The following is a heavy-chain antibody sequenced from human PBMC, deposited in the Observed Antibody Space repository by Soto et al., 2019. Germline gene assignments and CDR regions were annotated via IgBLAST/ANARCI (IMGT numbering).Heavy chain of an antibody. V-gene: IGHV5-10-1*01. D-gene: IGHD6-13*01. Sequence: PGESLKISCKGSGYSFTSYWISWVRQMPGKGLEWMGRIDPSDSYTNYSPSFQGHVTISADKSISTAYLQWSSLKASDTAMYYCASFSIAAADYYGMDFSGQGIMVTVSS. CDR2: IDPSDSYT. CDR3: ASFSIAAADYYGMDF. CDR1: GYSFTSYW. J-gene: IGHJ6*02.